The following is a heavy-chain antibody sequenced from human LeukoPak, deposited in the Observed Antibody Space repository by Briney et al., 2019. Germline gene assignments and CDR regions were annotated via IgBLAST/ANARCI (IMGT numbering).Heavy chain of an antibody. CDR2: TKHDGSEK. V-gene: IGHV3-7*03. CDR3: ATIYCSSGRCYYFDY. CDR1: GFTFSSYW. Sequence: GGSLRLSCADSGFTFSSYWMSWVRRAPGKGLEWVANTKHDGSEKYYVDSVKGRFTISRDNAKNSLYLQMNSLRAEDTAVYYCATIYCSSGRCYYFDYWGQGTLVTVSS. J-gene: IGHJ4*02. D-gene: IGHD2-15*01.